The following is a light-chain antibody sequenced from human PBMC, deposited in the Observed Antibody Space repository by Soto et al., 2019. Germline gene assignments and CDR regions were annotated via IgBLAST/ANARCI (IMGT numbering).Light chain of an antibody. Sequence: EIVLTQSPGTLSLSPGERATLSCRASQSVSSSYLAWYQQKPGQAPRLLLYGASSRATGIPDRFSGSGSGTDFTLTISRLEPEDFAVYYCQQYGSSPVTLGQGTKLEIK. CDR2: GAS. CDR3: QQYGSSPVT. CDR1: QSVSSSY. J-gene: IGKJ2*01. V-gene: IGKV3-20*01.